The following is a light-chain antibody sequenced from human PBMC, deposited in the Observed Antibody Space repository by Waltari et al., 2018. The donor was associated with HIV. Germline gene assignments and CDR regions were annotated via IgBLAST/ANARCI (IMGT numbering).Light chain of an antibody. CDR2: GAT. CDR3: QQYNKGPLGIT. CDR1: QSVSSN. Sequence: EIVMTQSPATLSVSPGGRASQSVSSNLAWYQQKPGQGPRLLIYGATTRATGFPARFGGSGSGTEFTLTISSLQSEDFGVYYCQQYNKGPLGITFGQGTRLEI. V-gene: IGKV3-15*01. J-gene: IGKJ5*01.